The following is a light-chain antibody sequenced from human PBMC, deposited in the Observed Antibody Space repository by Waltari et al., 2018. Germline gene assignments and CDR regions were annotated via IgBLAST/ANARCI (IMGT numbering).Light chain of an antibody. Sequence: AIQLTQSPSSLSASVGDRVTIPCRASQGISSALAWYQQKPGKTPKLLIYDASRLESGVPSRFSGGGSGTDFTLTISSLQPEDFATYYCQQFNSFPLFGGGTKVEIK. CDR1: QGISSA. CDR3: QQFNSFPL. V-gene: IGKV1-13*02. CDR2: DAS. J-gene: IGKJ4*01.